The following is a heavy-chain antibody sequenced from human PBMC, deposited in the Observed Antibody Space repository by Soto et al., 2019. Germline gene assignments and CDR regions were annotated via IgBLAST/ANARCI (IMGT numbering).Heavy chain of an antibody. D-gene: IGHD2-2*01. CDR1: GYTFTNFG. Sequence: ASVKVSCKASGYTFTNFGVTWVRRALGQGLEWMGWISAYTDTPNYAQKFQGRVTMTIDTSTSTAYMDLRSLTSDDPAVYYCARVIPGVEAWFDPWGQGTLVTVSS. CDR3: ARVIPGVEAWFDP. CDR2: ISAYTDTP. V-gene: IGHV1-18*01. J-gene: IGHJ5*02.